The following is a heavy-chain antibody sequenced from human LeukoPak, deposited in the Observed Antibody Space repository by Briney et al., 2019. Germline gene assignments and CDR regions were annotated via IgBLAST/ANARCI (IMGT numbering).Heavy chain of an antibody. D-gene: IGHD6-19*01. Sequence: PGGSLRLSCAASGFTFSSYAMSWVRQAPGRGLEWVSPISGSGGSTYYADSVKGRFTISRDNSKNTLYLQMNSLRAEDTAVYYCAKAGALAVAGNFDYWGQGTLVTVSS. CDR3: AKAGALAVAGNFDY. J-gene: IGHJ4*02. CDR2: ISGSGGST. CDR1: GFTFSSYA. V-gene: IGHV3-23*01.